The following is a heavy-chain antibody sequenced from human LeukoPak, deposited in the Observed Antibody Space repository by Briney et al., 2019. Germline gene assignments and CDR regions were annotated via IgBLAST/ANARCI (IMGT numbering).Heavy chain of an antibody. CDR3: AKDARRFLGYYYYMDV. CDR1: GFTFNNYG. Sequence: GGSLRLSCAASGFTFNNYGMHWVRQAPGKGLEWVAFIRHDGTNKYYADSVKGRFTISRDNSKNTLYLQMNGLRAEDTAVYYCAKDARRFLGYYYYMDVWGKGTTVTVSS. CDR2: IRHDGTNK. D-gene: IGHD3-3*01. J-gene: IGHJ6*03. V-gene: IGHV3-30*02.